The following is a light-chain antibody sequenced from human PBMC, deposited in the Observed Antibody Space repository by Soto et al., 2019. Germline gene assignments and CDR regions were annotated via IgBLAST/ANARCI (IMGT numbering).Light chain of an antibody. CDR1: QTVSRY. V-gene: IGKV3-11*01. CDR2: GVS. J-gene: IGKJ2*01. CDR3: QQRSNWGMYT. Sequence: EIVLTQSPATLSLSPGERATLSCRASQTVSRYLAWFQQKPGQAPRLLISGVSNRATGIPGRFSGSGSGTDFTLHISSLEPEDFAVYFCQQRSNWGMYTFGQGTKLEIK.